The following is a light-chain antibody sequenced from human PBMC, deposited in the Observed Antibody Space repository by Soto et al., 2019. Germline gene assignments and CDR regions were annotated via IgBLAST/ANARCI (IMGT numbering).Light chain of an antibody. V-gene: IGLV2-14*03. J-gene: IGLJ2*01. CDR3: SSYSTRDALGV. CDR1: INDIGDYNY. CDR2: DVV. Sequence: HSALTQPASVSGSPGQSITISCTGTINDIGDYNYVSWYQQHPGKAPKLLIYDVVYRPSEVSNRFSASKSGNTASLTISGLQAEDEADYYCSSYSTRDALGVFCGGTKLTVL.